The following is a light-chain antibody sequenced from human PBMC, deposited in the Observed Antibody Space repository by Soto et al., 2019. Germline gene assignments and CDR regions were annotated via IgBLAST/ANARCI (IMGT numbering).Light chain of an antibody. Sequence: EIVLTQSPATLSLSPGERATLSCRASQSVSSYLAWYQQKPGQAPRLLIYDASNRATGIPVRFSGSGSGTDFTLTISSLEPEDFAVYYGQQRSIWPPDTFGQGTKLEIK. CDR1: QSVSSY. J-gene: IGKJ2*01. V-gene: IGKV3-11*01. CDR3: QQRSIWPPDT. CDR2: DAS.